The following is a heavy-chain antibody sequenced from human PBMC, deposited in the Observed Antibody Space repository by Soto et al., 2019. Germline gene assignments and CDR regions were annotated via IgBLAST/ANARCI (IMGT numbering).Heavy chain of an antibody. Sequence: PGGSLRLSCAASGFTFSIYGMDWVGQAPGKGLEWVAVISYDGSNKYYADSVKGRFTISRDNSKNTLYLQMNSLRAEDTAVYYCAKERGIVVVPAEEAEGMDVWGQGTTVTVSS. J-gene: IGHJ6*02. CDR1: GFTFSIYG. CDR3: AKERGIVVVPAEEAEGMDV. V-gene: IGHV3-30*18. CDR2: ISYDGSNK. D-gene: IGHD2-2*01.